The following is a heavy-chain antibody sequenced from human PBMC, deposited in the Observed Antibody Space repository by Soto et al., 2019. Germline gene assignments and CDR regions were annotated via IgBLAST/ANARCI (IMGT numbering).Heavy chain of an antibody. V-gene: IGHV4-34*01. D-gene: IGHD2-15*01. CDR2: INHSGST. CDR1: GGSFSGYY. CDR3: ARADIVVVVAATGGWFDP. J-gene: IGHJ5*02. Sequence: SETQSLTCAVYGGSFSGYYGSWISQTPGKGLEWIGEINHSGSTNYNPSLKSRVTISVDTSKNQFSLKLSSVTAADTAVYYCARADIVVVVAATGGWFDPWGQGTLVTVSS.